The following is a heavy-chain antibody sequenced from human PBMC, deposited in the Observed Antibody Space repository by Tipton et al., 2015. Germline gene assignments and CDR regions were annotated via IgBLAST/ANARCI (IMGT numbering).Heavy chain of an antibody. CDR3: ARGHKNGDSPWDY. V-gene: IGHV6-1*01. CDR2: TYYRSRWYN. D-gene: IGHD4-17*01. CDR1: GDSVSSNSDA. Sequence: PGLVKPSQTLSLTCAISGDSVSSNSDAWNWIRQSPSRGLEWLGRTYYRSRWYNDYAVSVKSRITINPDTSKNQFSLQLNSVTAADTAVYYCARGHKNGDSPWDYWGQGTLVTVSS. J-gene: IGHJ4*02.